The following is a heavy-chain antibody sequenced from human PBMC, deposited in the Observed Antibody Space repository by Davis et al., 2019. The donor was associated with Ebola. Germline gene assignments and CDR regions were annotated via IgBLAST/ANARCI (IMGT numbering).Heavy chain of an antibody. J-gene: IGHJ2*01. CDR1: GFTVSSNY. D-gene: IGHD2-2*01. CDR2: IYSGGST. CDR3: AREATRGWYFDL. Sequence: GESLKISCAASGFTVSSNYMSCVRQAPGKGLEWVSVIYSGGSTYYADSVKGRFTISRDNAKNSLYLQMNSLRAEDTAVYYCAREATRGWYFDLWGRGTLVTVSS. V-gene: IGHV3-66*01.